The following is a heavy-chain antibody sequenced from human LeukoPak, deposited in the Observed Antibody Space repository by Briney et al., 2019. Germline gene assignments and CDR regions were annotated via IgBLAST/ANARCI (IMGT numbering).Heavy chain of an antibody. CDR1: GGSISSYF. D-gene: IGHD2-8*01. V-gene: IGHV4-59*12. Sequence: ASETLSLTCSVSGGSISSYFWSWIRQPPGKGLGWIGSMYYTGSTNYNPSLKSRVTISVDTSKNQFSLKLSSVTAADTAVYYCATTYCTNGVCYLDYWGQGTLVTVSS. CDR3: ATTYCTNGVCYLDY. J-gene: IGHJ4*02. CDR2: MYYTGST.